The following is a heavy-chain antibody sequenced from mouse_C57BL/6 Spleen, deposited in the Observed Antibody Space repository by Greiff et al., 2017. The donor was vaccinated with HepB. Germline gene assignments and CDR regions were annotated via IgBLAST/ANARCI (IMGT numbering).Heavy chain of an antibody. D-gene: IGHD4-1*01. CDR1: GYSITSGYY. Sequence: EVQLQESGPGLVKPSQSLSLTCSVTGYSITSGYYWNWIRQFPGNKLEWMGYISYDGSNNYNPSLKNRISITRDTSKNQFFLKLNSVTTEDTATYYCARERAWDPPFDYWGQGTTLTVSS. CDR2: ISYDGSN. V-gene: IGHV3-6*01. J-gene: IGHJ2*01. CDR3: ARERAWDPPFDY.